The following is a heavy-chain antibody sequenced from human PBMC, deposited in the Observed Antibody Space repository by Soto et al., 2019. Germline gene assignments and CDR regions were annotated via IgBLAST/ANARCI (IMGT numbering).Heavy chain of an antibody. CDR2: IGTTGST. CDR1: GSTFRTYD. J-gene: IGHJ4*02. D-gene: IGHD3-3*01. CDR3: ARDPYDF. V-gene: IGHV3-13*01. Sequence: EVQLVESGGGLVQPGGSLRLSCTASGSTFRTYDMHWVRQPTGKGLEWVSAIGTTGSTYYLDSVKGRFTISRDNSKNTLYLQMNSLRAEDTAVYYCARDPYDFWGQGTLVTVSS.